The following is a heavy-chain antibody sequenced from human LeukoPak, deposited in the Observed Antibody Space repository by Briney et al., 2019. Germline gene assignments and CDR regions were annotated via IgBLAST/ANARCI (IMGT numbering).Heavy chain of an antibody. CDR2: INSDVSST. J-gene: IGHJ4*02. CDR3: ARVSTVVTRDY. CDR1: GFTFSSYW. D-gene: IGHD4-23*01. Sequence: GGSLRLSCAASGFTFSSYWTHWVRQAPGKGVVWVSRINSDVSSTSYADSVEGRFTISRDNAKNTLYLQMNSLRAEDTAVYYCARVSTVVTRDYWGQGTLVTVSS. V-gene: IGHV3-74*01.